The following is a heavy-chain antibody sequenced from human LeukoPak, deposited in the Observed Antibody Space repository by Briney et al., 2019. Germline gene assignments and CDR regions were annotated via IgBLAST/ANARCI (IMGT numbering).Heavy chain of an antibody. V-gene: IGHV4-59*01. J-gene: IGHJ4*02. CDR3: ARASLGQQLVWAS. CDR1: GVSISSYY. D-gene: IGHD6-13*01. CDR2: IYYSGST. Sequence: SETLSLTCTVSGVSISSYYWSWIRQPPGKGLEWIGYIYYSGSTNYNPSLKSRVTISVDTSKNQFSLKLSSVTAADTAVYYCARASLGQQLVWASWGQGTLVTVSS.